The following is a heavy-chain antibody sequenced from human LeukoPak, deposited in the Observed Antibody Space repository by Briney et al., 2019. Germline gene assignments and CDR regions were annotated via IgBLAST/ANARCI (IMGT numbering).Heavy chain of an antibody. Sequence: ASVKVSCKASGGTFSSYAISWVRQAPGQGLELMRGLIPIFGTANYAQKFQGRVTITADESTSTAYMELSSLRSEDTAVYYCAREGAYGDFTGVYWGQGTLVTVSS. CDR3: AREGAYGDFTGVY. CDR2: LIPIFGTA. CDR1: GGTFSSYA. J-gene: IGHJ4*02. V-gene: IGHV1-69*01. D-gene: IGHD4-17*01.